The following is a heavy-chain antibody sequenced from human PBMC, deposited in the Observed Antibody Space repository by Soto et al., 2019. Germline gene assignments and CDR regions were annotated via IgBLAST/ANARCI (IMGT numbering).Heavy chain of an antibody. J-gene: IGHJ4*02. Sequence: ASVKVSCKASGYTFTSYAMHWVRQAPGQRLEWMGWINAGNGNTKYSQKFQGRVTITRDTSASTAYMELSSLRSEDTAVYYCARMYYYDSSGPPEEFDYWGQGTLVTAPQ. CDR1: GYTFTSYA. V-gene: IGHV1-3*01. D-gene: IGHD3-22*01. CDR3: ARMYYYDSSGPPEEFDY. CDR2: INAGNGNT.